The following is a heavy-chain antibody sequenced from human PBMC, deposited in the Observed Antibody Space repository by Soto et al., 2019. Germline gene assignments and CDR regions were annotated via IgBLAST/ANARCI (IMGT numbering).Heavy chain of an antibody. CDR3: ARDYMVRGVMRWFDP. Sequence: TSETLSLTCAVYGGSFSGYYWSWIRQPPGKGLEWIGEINHSGSTNYNPSLKSRVTISVDTSKNQFSLKLSSVTAADTAVYYCARDYMVRGVMRWFDPWGQGTLVTVS. J-gene: IGHJ5*02. CDR1: GGSFSGYY. D-gene: IGHD3-10*01. CDR2: INHSGST. V-gene: IGHV4-34*01.